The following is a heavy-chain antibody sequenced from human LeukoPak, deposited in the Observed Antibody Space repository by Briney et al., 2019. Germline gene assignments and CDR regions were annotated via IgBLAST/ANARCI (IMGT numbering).Heavy chain of an antibody. J-gene: IGHJ4*02. D-gene: IGHD6-19*01. CDR3: ARLAVTGKNY. CDR1: IGSISGFY. Sequence: SETLSLTCTVSIGSISGFYWTWIRQPPGKGLEWLGYMYYTGTTNYNPSLRSRVTISIDKSKNQFSLNVGSVTSADTAVHYCARLAVTGKNYWGQGTLVTVSP. V-gene: IGHV4-59*01. CDR2: MYYTGTT.